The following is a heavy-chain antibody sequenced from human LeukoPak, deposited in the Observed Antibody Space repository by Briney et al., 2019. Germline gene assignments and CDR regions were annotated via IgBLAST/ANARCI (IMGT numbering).Heavy chain of an antibody. D-gene: IGHD2-15*01. V-gene: IGHV3-7*01. CDR1: GFPFRSYW. Sequence: PGGSLRLSCAASGFPFRSYWMSWVRQAPGKGLEWVANMKLDGSEEYYVDSVKGRFTISSDNAKNSLYLQMNSLRVDDTAVYYCARWARYCSSGSCYSWFDPWGQGTLVTVSS. CDR3: ARWARYCSSGSCYSWFDP. J-gene: IGHJ5*02. CDR2: MKLDGSEE.